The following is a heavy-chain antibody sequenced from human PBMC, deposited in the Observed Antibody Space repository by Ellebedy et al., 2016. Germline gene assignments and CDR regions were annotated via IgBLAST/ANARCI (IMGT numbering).Heavy chain of an antibody. CDR3: AKDLRGYSGYDLSDI. CDR2: IKQDGSEK. J-gene: IGHJ3*02. Sequence: GESLKISXAASGFTFSSYWMSWVRQAPGKGLEWVANIKQDGSEKYYVDSVKGRFTISRDNAKNSLYLQINSLRAEDTAVYYCAKDLRGYSGYDLSDIWGQGTMVTVSS. CDR1: GFTFSSYW. V-gene: IGHV3-7*04. D-gene: IGHD5-12*01.